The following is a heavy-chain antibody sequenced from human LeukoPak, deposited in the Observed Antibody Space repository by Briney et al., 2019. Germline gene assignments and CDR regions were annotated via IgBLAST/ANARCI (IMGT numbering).Heavy chain of an antibody. V-gene: IGHV3-23*01. J-gene: IGHJ4*02. Sequence: GGSLRLSCAASGFTFSSYGMIWLRQTPAKGLEWVSAISGSGETTYYSDSVKGRFTISRDNSKNTLFLQMNSLRVEDAAMYYCAKTHGYFDQWGQGTLVAVSS. CDR1: GFTFSSYG. D-gene: IGHD3-22*01. CDR2: ISGSGETT. CDR3: AKTHGYFDQ.